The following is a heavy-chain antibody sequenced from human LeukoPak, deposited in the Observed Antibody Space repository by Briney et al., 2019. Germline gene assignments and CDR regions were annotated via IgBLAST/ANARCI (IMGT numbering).Heavy chain of an antibody. J-gene: IGHJ5*02. Sequence: PSETLSLTCAVSGGSISSGGYSWSWIRQPPGKGLEWIGYIYHSGSTYYNPSLKSRVTISVDRSKNQFSLKLSSVTAADTAVYYCARGGSGGYYYNWFDPWGQGTLVTVSS. CDR1: GGSISSGGYS. CDR3: ARGGSGGYYYNWFDP. V-gene: IGHV4-30-2*01. D-gene: IGHD3-10*01. CDR2: IYHSGST.